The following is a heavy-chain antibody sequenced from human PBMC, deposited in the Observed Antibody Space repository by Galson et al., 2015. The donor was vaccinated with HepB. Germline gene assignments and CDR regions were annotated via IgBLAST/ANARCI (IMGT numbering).Heavy chain of an antibody. V-gene: IGHV4-34*01. CDR3: ARGQLLRPFDY. Sequence: ETLSLTYAVYGGSFSGYYWSWIRQPPGEGLEWIGEINHSGSTNYNPSLKSRVTISVDKSISTAYLQWSSLKASDTAMYYCARGQLLRPFDYWGQGTLVTVSS. CDR1: GGSFSGYY. D-gene: IGHD2-2*01. CDR2: INHSGST. J-gene: IGHJ4*02.